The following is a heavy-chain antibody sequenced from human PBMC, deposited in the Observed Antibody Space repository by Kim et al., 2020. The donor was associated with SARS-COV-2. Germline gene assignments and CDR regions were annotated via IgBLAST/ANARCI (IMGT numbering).Heavy chain of an antibody. D-gene: IGHD1-1*01. V-gene: IGHV3-48*02. J-gene: IGHJ6*02. CDR3: ARDLRLERRSYYYGMDV. Sequence: QGRFTISRDKAKNALYLQMNSLRDEDTAVYYCARDLRLERRSYYYGMDVWGQGTTVTVSS.